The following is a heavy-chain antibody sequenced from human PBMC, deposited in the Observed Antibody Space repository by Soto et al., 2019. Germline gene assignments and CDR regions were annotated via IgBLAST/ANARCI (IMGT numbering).Heavy chain of an antibody. J-gene: IGHJ6*02. CDR3: ARNNIDGLDP. CDR2: IGAYTGNT. D-gene: IGHD1-20*01. V-gene: IGHV1-18*01. CDR1: GYTFNSYD. Sequence: QAQLIQPGGEVRKPGASVKVSCKVSGYTFNSYDFTWVRQAPGQGLEWMGWIGAYTGNTQYAEKLQGRLSLTIDASTSTAYMELRSLTSDDTAMYYCARNNIDGLDPWGQGTTVTVSS.